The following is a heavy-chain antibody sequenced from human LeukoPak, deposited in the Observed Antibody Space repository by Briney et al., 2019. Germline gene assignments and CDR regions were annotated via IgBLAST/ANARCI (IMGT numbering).Heavy chain of an antibody. CDR3: ARSHYCDSSLDY. V-gene: IGHV3-53*01. Sequence: GGSLRLSCAASGFTVSSNYMGWVRQAPGKGLEWVSVIYSGGSTYYADSVKGRFTISRDNSKNTLYLQMNSLRAEDTAVYYCARSHYCDSSLDYWGQGTLVTVSS. CDR1: GFTVSSNY. D-gene: IGHD3-22*01. J-gene: IGHJ4*02. CDR2: IYSGGST.